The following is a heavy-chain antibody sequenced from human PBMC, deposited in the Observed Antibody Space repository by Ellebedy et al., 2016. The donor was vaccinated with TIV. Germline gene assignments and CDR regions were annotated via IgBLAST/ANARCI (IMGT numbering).Heavy chain of an antibody. D-gene: IGHD2-15*01. J-gene: IGHJ4*02. CDR3: ARAGYCSGGSCFPIDY. CDR2: LYYTGST. Sequence: SETLSLTXAVYGGSFSGYYWSWIRQPPGKGLEWIASLYYTGSTYYNPSLKSRVTISEDTSKNQFSLKLSSVTAADTAVYYCARAGYCSGGSCFPIDYWGQGTLVTVSS. V-gene: IGHV4-34*01. CDR1: GGSFSGYY.